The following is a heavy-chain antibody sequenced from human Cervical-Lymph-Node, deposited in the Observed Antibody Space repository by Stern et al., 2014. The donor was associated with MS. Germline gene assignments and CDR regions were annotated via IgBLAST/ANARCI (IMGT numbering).Heavy chain of an antibody. D-gene: IGHD4-17*01. J-gene: IGHJ4*02. CDR1: GGSINTNNYY. Sequence: QVQLQESGPGLVKPSETLSLTCTVSGGSINTNNYYWGWIRQPPGKGLEWIGNIYSSGGTFYSPSLKSRVNMSGDTSKKHVSLELSSVTAADTAVYYCARTGDDFGDYSLSYWGQGTLVTVSS. CDR3: ARTGDDFGDYSLSY. V-gene: IGHV4-39*02. CDR2: IYSSGGT.